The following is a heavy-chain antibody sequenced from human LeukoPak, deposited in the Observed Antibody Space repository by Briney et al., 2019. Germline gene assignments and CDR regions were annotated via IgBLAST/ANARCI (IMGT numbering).Heavy chain of an antibody. CDR1: GFTFSSYG. CDR3: AKGGRYDFWRPAEYFQH. D-gene: IGHD3-3*01. Sequence: QPGGSLRLSCAASGFTFSSYGMHWVRQAPGKGLEWVAVISYDGSNKYYADSVKGRFTISRDNSKNTLYLQMNSLRAEDTAVYYCAKGGRYDFWRPAEYFQHWGQGTLVTVSS. CDR2: ISYDGSNK. J-gene: IGHJ1*01. V-gene: IGHV3-30*18.